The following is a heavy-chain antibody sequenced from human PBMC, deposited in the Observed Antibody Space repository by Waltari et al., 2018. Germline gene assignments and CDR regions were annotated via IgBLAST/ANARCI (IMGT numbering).Heavy chain of an antibody. V-gene: IGHV3-53*01. D-gene: IGHD3-10*01. CDR1: GFTVSSNY. CDR2: IYSGGST. Sequence: EVQLVESGGGLIQPGGSLRLSCAASGFTVSSNYMSWVRSAPGKGLEWVSVIYSGGSTYYADSVKGRFTISRDNSKNTLYLQMNSLRAEDTAVYYCARGVTMVRGVIGPLNYWGQGTLVTVSS. J-gene: IGHJ4*02. CDR3: ARGVTMVRGVIGPLNY.